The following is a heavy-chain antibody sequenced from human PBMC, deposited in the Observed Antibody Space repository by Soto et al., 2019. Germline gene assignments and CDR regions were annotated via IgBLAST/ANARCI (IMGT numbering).Heavy chain of an antibody. CDR2: ISGSGGST. D-gene: IGHD3-10*01. J-gene: IGHJ4*02. CDR3: AKAPYYGSGSYYVALDY. CDR1: GFTFSSYA. Sequence: GGSLRLSCAASGFTFSSYAMSWVRQAPGKGLEWVSAISGSGGSTYYADSVKGRFTISRDNSKNTLYLQMNSLRAEDTAVYYCAKAPYYGSGSYYVALDYWGQGTLVTVSS. V-gene: IGHV3-23*01.